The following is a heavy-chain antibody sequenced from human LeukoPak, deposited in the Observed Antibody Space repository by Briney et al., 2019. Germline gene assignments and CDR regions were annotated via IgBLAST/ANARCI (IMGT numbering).Heavy chain of an antibody. J-gene: IGHJ4*02. V-gene: IGHV3-23*01. CDR3: ANSGLNRFEY. CDR1: GFTFSSYG. D-gene: IGHD2-15*01. Sequence: GGSLRLSCAASGFTFSSYGMSWVRQAPKKGLEWVSVISASGGSTNYADSVKGRFTIPRDNSKNTLYLQVNSLRADDTAVYYCANSGLNRFEYWGQGALVTVSS. CDR2: ISASGGST.